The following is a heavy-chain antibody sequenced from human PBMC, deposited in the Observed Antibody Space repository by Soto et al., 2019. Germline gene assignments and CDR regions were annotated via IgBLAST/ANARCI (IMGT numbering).Heavy chain of an antibody. J-gene: IGHJ4*02. Sequence: QVQLVQSGAEVKKPGSSVKVSCKASGGTFSSYAISWVRQAPGQGLEWMGGIIPIFGTANYAQKFQGRVTITADESTSTAYLELSSLRSEDTAVYYCARGPHRDGYPSGYFDYWGQGTLVTVSS. CDR2: IIPIFGTA. D-gene: IGHD2-21*01. CDR1: GGTFSSYA. CDR3: ARGPHRDGYPSGYFDY. V-gene: IGHV1-69*12.